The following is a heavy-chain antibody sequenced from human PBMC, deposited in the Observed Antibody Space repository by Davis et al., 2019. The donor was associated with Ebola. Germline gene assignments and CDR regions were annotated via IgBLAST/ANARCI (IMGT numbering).Heavy chain of an antibody. Sequence: GESLKISCAASGFTFSSYVMHWVRQAPGKGLEWVAVISYDGSNKYYADSVKGRFTISRDNSKNTLYLQMNSLRAEDTAVFYCAKDTGYSSSWFYEFDYWGQGTLVTVSS. CDR3: AKDTGYSSSWFYEFDY. CDR1: GFTFSSYV. CDR2: ISYDGSNK. J-gene: IGHJ4*02. V-gene: IGHV3-30*18. D-gene: IGHD6-13*01.